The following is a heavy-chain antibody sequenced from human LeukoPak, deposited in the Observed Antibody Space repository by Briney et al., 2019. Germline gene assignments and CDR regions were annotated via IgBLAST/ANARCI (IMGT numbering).Heavy chain of an antibody. CDR1: GFTFDDYG. J-gene: IGHJ4*02. Sequence: GGSLRLSCGASGFTFDDYGMSWVRQAPGKGLEWVSGINWNGGSTGYTDSVKGRFTISRDKAKNSLYLQMNSLRAEDTAVYYCARDGDIMTGMDYWGQGTLVTVSS. V-gene: IGHV3-20*04. D-gene: IGHD3-9*01. CDR2: INWNGGST. CDR3: ARDGDIMTGMDY.